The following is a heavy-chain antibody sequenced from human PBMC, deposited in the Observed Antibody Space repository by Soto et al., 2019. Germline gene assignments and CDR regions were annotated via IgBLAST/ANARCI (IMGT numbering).Heavy chain of an antibody. CDR1: GGAIDSTDYS. V-gene: IGHV4-30-2*01. CDR3: ARAPVGMDSINFFDH. Sequence: NPSETLSLTCALSGGAIDSTDYSLTWVRQPPGKGMEWIGYVSHRGTAYSIPSLNGRLTLSMDSSQTQFSLKLTSVTAADTAVYYCARAPVGMDSINFFDHWGQGMLVTVSS. J-gene: IGHJ4*02. CDR2: VSHRGTA. D-gene: IGHD2-8*01.